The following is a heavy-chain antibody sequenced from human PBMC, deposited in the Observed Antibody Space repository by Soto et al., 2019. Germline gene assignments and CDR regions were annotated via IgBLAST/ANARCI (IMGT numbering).Heavy chain of an antibody. CDR3: ASVGGYCSSSSCYSDASVN. CDR2: IRYDGSNT. V-gene: IGHV3-33*01. D-gene: IGHD2-2*01. CDR1: GFTFSSYG. J-gene: IGHJ3*02. Sequence: QVQLVESGGGVVQPGRSLRLSCAASGFTFSSYGMHWVRQAPGKGLEWVAVIRYDGSNTYYADSVKGRFTISRDNSKNTLYVQMDSPRAEDTAVYYCASVGGYCSSSSCYSDASVNWGQGPMVT.